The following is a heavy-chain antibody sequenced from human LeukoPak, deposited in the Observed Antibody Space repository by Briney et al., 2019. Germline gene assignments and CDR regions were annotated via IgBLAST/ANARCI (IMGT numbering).Heavy chain of an antibody. CDR3: AKRDVDTAMAYDAFDI. CDR2: ISYDGSNK. CDR1: GFTFSSYG. Sequence: GGSLRLSCAASGFTFSSYGMHWVRQAPGKGLEWVAVISYDGSNKYYADSVKGRFTISRDNSKNTLYLQMNSPRAEDTAVYYCAKRDVDTAMAYDAFDIWGQGTMVTVSS. D-gene: IGHD5-18*01. J-gene: IGHJ3*02. V-gene: IGHV3-30*18.